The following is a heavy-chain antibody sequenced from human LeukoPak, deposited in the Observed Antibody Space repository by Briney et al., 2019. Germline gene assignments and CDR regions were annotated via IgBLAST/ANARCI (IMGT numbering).Heavy chain of an antibody. CDR1: GYTFTGYY. CDR2: INPNSGGT. Sequence: ASVKVSCKASGYTFTGYYMHWVRQAPGQGLEWMGWINPNSGGTNYAQKFQGRVTMTRDTSISTAYMELSRLRSDDTAVYYCAREMSSSSRITDAFDIWGQGTMVTVSS. CDR3: AREMSSSSRITDAFDI. J-gene: IGHJ3*02. D-gene: IGHD6-13*01. V-gene: IGHV1-2*02.